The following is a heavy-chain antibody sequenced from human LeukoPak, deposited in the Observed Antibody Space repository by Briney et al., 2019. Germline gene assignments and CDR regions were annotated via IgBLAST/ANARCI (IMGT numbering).Heavy chain of an antibody. Sequence: PGGSLRLSCAASGFTFSNYYMSWVRQAPGKGLEWVSVIYSGGSTYYADSVKGRFTISRDNSKNTLYLQMNSLRAEDTAVYYCAKDVEQLWLPFFDYWGQGTLVTVSS. V-gene: IGHV3-53*01. J-gene: IGHJ4*02. CDR3: AKDVEQLWLPFFDY. CDR1: GFTFSNYY. D-gene: IGHD5-18*01. CDR2: IYSGGST.